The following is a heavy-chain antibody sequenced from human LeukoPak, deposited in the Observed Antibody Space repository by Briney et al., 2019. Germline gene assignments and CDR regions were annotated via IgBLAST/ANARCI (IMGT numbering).Heavy chain of an antibody. CDR1: GYTFTSYG. V-gene: IGHV1-18*01. D-gene: IGHD6-19*01. CDR3: ARDPSNTSGWKTWFDP. J-gene: IGHJ5*02. Sequence: ASVKVSCKASGYTFTSYGISWVRQAPGQGLEWMGWISAYNGNTNYAQKLQGRVTMTTDTSTNTAYMELRSLRSDDTAVYYCARDPSNTSGWKTWFDPWGQGTLVTVSS. CDR2: ISAYNGNT.